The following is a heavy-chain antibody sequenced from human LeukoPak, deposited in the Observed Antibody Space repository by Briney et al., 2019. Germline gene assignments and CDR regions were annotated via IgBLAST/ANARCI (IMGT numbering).Heavy chain of an antibody. Sequence: GSLRLSCAASGFTFTYYYMSGVRQPPGKGLEWIGEIYHSGSTNYNPSLKSRVTISVDKSKNQFSLKLSSVTAADTAVYYCATPDSSGYYYLYWGQGTLVTVSS. V-gene: IGHV4-34*08. J-gene: IGHJ4*02. CDR1: GFTFTYYY. D-gene: IGHD3-22*01. CDR3: ATPDSSGYYYLY. CDR2: IYHSGST.